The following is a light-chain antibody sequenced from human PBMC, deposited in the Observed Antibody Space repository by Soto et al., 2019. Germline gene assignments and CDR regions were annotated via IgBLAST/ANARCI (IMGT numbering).Light chain of an antibody. J-gene: IGKJ4*01. CDR3: QQFNSYPLT. V-gene: IGKV1-13*02. CDR1: QGISSF. Sequence: AIQLTQSPSSLSASVGDRVTITCRASQGISSFLAWYQKKPGKAPKLLIFDASTLKSGVPSRFSGSGSGTDVTLTISSLQPEDFATYYCQQFNSYPLTFGGGTKVEIK. CDR2: DAS.